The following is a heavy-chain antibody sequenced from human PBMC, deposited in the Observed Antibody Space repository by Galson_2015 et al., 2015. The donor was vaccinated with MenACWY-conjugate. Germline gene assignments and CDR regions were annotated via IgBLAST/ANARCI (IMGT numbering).Heavy chain of an antibody. J-gene: IGHJ4*02. V-gene: IGHV5-10-1*01. Sequence: QSGAEVKKPGESLRISCKGSGYTFTSYWINWVRQMPGKGLEWMGRIDPSDSYTNYSPSFQGHVTISADKSISTAYLQWSSLKASDTAMYYCARHPPPVVAGGGWGQGTLVTVSS. CDR3: ARHPPPVVAGGG. D-gene: IGHD2-15*01. CDR1: GYTFTSYW. CDR2: IDPSDSYT.